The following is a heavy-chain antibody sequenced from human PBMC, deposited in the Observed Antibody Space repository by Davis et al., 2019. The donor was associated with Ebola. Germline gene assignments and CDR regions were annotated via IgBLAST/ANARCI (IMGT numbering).Heavy chain of an antibody. J-gene: IGHJ4*02. CDR3: AKGDQVGWLVPFDY. CDR2: IYYSGST. V-gene: IGHV4-59*01. CDR1: GGSISSYY. D-gene: IGHD6-19*01. Sequence: SETLSLTCTVSGGSISSYYWGWIRQPPGKGLEWIGSIYYSGSTNYNPSLKSRVTISVDTSKNQFSLKLSSVTAADTAVYYCAKGDQVGWLVPFDYWGQGTLVTVSS.